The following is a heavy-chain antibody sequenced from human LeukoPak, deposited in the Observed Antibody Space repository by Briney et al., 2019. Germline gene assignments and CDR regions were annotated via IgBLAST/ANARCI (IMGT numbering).Heavy chain of an antibody. D-gene: IGHD3-10*01. J-gene: IGHJ4*02. V-gene: IGHV3-33*01. CDR3: AREATYYYRDF. CDR2: IWFDGSQT. CDR1: GFTFSSHG. Sequence: GGSLRFSCVASGFTFSSHGMHWVRQAPGKGLEWVGVIWFDGSQTYYADSVKGRFTISRDDSKNTLFLQMNSLRGDDTAVYFCAREATYYYRDFWGQGTLVTVSS.